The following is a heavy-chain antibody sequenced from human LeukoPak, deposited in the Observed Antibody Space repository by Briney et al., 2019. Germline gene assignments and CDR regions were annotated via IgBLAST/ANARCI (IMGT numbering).Heavy chain of an antibody. J-gene: IGHJ4*02. CDR1: GFTVSSNY. CDR2: ISWNSGSI. D-gene: IGHD3-22*01. CDR3: AKDHYYDSSGPGDY. V-gene: IGHV3-9*01. Sequence: GGSLRLSCAASGFTVSSNYMSWVRQAPGKGLEWVSGISWNSGSIGYADSVKGRFTISRDNAKNSLYLQMNSLRAEDTALYYCAKDHYYDSSGPGDYWGQGTLVTVSS.